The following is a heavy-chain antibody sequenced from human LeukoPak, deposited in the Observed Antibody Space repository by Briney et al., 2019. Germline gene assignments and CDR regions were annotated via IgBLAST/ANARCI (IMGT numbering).Heavy chain of an antibody. Sequence: PSETLSLTCTVSGYSISSGYYWGWIRQPPGKGLEWIGRIYSSGNTYYNPSLKSRVTISVNTSKNQFSLNLTSVTAADTAVYYCATSRFSGGLGRFDPWGQGTLVTVSS. J-gene: IGHJ5*02. V-gene: IGHV4-38-2*02. D-gene: IGHD3-10*01. CDR1: GYSISSGYY. CDR2: IYSSGNT. CDR3: ATSRFSGGLGRFDP.